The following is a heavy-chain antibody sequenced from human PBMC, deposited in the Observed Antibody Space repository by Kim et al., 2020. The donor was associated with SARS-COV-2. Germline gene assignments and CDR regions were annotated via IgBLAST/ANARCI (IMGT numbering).Heavy chain of an antibody. CDR1: GGSFSGYY. CDR3: ARGRRRIVVVPASFRFDP. J-gene: IGHJ5*02. Sequence: SETLSLTCAVYGGSFSGYYWSWIRQPPGKGLEWIGEINHSGSTNYNPSLKSRVTISVDTSNNQFSLKLSSVTAADTAVYYCARGRRRIVVVPASFRFDPWGQGTLVTVSS. CDR2: INHSGST. V-gene: IGHV4-34*01. D-gene: IGHD2-2*01.